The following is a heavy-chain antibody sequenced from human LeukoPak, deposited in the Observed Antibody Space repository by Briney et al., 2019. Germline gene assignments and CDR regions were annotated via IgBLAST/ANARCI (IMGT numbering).Heavy chain of an antibody. Sequence: QSGGSLRLSCAASGFTFSSYAMSWVRQAPGKGLEWVSAISGSGGSTYYADSVKGRFTISRDNSKNTLYLQMNSLRAEDTAVYYCARGNDYGDRLDYWGQGTLVTVSS. CDR3: ARGNDYGDRLDY. V-gene: IGHV3-23*01. J-gene: IGHJ4*02. CDR2: ISGSGGST. CDR1: GFTFSSYA. D-gene: IGHD4-17*01.